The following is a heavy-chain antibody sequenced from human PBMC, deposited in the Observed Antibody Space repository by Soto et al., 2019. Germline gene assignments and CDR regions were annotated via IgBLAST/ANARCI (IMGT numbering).Heavy chain of an antibody. J-gene: IGHJ5*02. D-gene: IGHD3-22*01. CDR1: GFTFSDYY. CDR2: ISSGGSTI. V-gene: IGHV3-11*01. CDR3: AREYHYDLSGYSYPHP. Sequence: QVQLVESGGGLVKPGGSLRLSCAAAGFTFSDYYMSWIRQAPGKGLEWVSYISSGGSTILYADSVKGRFTISRDNAKNSLYLQMNSLRVEDTAVYYCAREYHYDLSGYSYPHPWGQGTLVTVSS.